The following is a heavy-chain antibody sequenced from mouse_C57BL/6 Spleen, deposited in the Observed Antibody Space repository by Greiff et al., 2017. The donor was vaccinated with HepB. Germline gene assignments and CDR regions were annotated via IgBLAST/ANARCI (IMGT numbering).Heavy chain of an antibody. CDR2: ISYDGSN. V-gene: IGHV3-6*01. Sequence: DVKLVESGPGLVKPSQSLSLTCSVTGYSITSGYYWNWIRQFPGNKLEWMGYISYDGSNNYNPSLKNRISITRDTSKNQFFLKLNSVTTEDTATYYCARGYGSSLYYAMDYWGQGTSVTVSS. J-gene: IGHJ4*01. CDR1: GYSITSGYY. CDR3: ARGYGSSLYYAMDY. D-gene: IGHD1-1*01.